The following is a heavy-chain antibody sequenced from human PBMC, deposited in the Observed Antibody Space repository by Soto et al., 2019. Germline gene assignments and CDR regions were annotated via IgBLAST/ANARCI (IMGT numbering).Heavy chain of an antibody. CDR1: GGSLNSGGYY. CDR3: ARDLKPYKWYKWNSSGGLNWFDP. CDR2: IYYSGST. Sequence: PSETLSLTCTVSGGSLNSGGYYWSWIRQHPGKGLEWIGYIYYSGSTYYNPSLKSRVAISVDTSKNQYSLKLSPVTAATTAGYYCARDLKPYKWYKWNSSGGLNWFDPWGQGTLVTVSS. V-gene: IGHV4-31*03. D-gene: IGHD1-7*01. J-gene: IGHJ5*02.